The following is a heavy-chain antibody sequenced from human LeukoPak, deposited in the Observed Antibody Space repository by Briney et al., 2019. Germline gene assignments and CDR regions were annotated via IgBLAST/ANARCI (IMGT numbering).Heavy chain of an antibody. J-gene: IGHJ6*03. D-gene: IGHD1-14*01. V-gene: IGHV4-34*01. Sequence: PSETLSHTCAVYGGSFSGYYWSWIRQPPGKGLEWIGEINHSGSTNYNPSLKSRVTISVDTSKNQFSLKLSSVTAADTAVYYCARGGPAPVYYMDVWGKGTTVTVSS. CDR1: GGSFSGYY. CDR3: ARGGPAPVYYMDV. CDR2: INHSGST.